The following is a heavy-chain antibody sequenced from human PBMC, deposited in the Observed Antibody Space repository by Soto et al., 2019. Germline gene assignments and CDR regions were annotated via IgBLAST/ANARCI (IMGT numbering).Heavy chain of an antibody. CDR2: INPSGGST. CDR3: ARARAITMIVMAEPPNAFDI. V-gene: IGHV1-46*01. CDR1: GYTFTSYY. Sequence: QVQLVQSGAEVKKPGASVKVSCKASGYTFTSYYMHWVRQAPGQGLEWMGIINPSGGSTSYAQKFQGRVTMTRDTSTSTVYMELSSLRSEDTAVYYCARARAITMIVMAEPPNAFDIWGQGTMVTVSS. D-gene: IGHD3-22*01. J-gene: IGHJ3*02.